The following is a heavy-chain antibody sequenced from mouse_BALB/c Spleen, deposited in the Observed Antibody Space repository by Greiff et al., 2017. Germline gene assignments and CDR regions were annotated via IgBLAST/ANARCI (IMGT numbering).Heavy chain of an antibody. V-gene: IGHV5-6-3*01. CDR1: GFTFSSYG. D-gene: IGHD2-10*02. Sequence: DVMLVESGGGLVQPGGSLKLSCAASGFTFSSYGMSWVRQTPDKRLELVATINSNGGSTYYPDSVKGRFTISRDNAKNTLYLQMSSLKSEDTAMYYCARVGYGNYAWFAYWGQGTLVTVSA. CDR2: INSNGGST. J-gene: IGHJ3*01. CDR3: ARVGYGNYAWFAY.